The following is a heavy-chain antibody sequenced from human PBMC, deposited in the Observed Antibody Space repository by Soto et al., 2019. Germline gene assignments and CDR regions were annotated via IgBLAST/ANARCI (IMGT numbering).Heavy chain of an antibody. V-gene: IGHV3-23*01. CDR1: GFTFSSYA. D-gene: IGHD1-1*01. CDR3: AKDKVRLFPYYYFDY. CDR2: ISGSGGST. Sequence: EVQLLESGGGLVLPGGSLRLSCAASGFTFSSYAMSWVGQAPGKGLEWVSAISGSGGSTYYADSVKGRFTISRDNSKNTLYLQMNSLRAEDTAVYYCAKDKVRLFPYYYFDYWGQGTLVTVSS. J-gene: IGHJ4*02.